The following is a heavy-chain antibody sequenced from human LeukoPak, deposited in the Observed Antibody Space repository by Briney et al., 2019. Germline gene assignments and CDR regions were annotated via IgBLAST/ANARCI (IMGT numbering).Heavy chain of an antibody. Sequence: PGRSLRLSCAASGFTFSSYVMHWVRQAPGKGLEWVAVISYDGSNKYYADSVKGRFTISRDNSKNTLYLQMNSLRAEDTAVYYCVRDLDLGGYSSFVSWGQGTLVTVSS. CDR1: GFTFSSYV. CDR3: VRDLDLGGYSSFVS. CDR2: ISYDGSNK. V-gene: IGHV3-30-3*01. J-gene: IGHJ4*02. D-gene: IGHD4-23*01.